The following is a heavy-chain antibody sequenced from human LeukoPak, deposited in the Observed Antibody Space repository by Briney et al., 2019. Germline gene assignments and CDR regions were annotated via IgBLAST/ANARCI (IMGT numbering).Heavy chain of an antibody. Sequence: PGGSLRLSCAASGFTFSSYEMNWVRQAPGKGLEWVSYISSGGSTIYYADSVKGRFTISRGNAKNSLYLQMNSLRAEDTAVYYCARDCGCSRDYWGQGTLVTVSS. CDR2: ISSGGSTI. D-gene: IGHD6-19*01. V-gene: IGHV3-48*03. J-gene: IGHJ4*02. CDR1: GFTFSSYE. CDR3: ARDCGCSRDY.